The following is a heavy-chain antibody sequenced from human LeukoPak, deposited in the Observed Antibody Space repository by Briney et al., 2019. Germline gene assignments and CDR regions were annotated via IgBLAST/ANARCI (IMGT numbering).Heavy chain of an antibody. CDR2: INAGNGNT. Sequence: ASAKVSCKASGYTFTGYAMHWVRQAPGQRLEWMGWINAGNGNTKYSQKFQGRVTITRDTSASTAYMELSSLRSEDTAVYYCARVGGSTSYNWFDPWGQGTLVTVSS. CDR1: GYTFTGYA. J-gene: IGHJ5*02. D-gene: IGHD2-2*01. CDR3: ARVGGSTSYNWFDP. V-gene: IGHV1-3*01.